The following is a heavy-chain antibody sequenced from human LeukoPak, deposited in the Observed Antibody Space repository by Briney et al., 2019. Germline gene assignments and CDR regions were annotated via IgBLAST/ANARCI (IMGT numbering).Heavy chain of an antibody. CDR3: ARHALSVTWVLLTPFDY. CDR1: GGSISINSYY. CDR2: IHYSGST. D-gene: IGHD1-26*01. Sequence: SETLSLTCTVSGGSISINSYYWGWIRQPPGKGLEWIGTIHYSGSTYYNPSLKSRVTISVDTSKNQFSLKLSSVTAADTAVYYCARHALSVTWVLLTPFDYWGQGTLVTVSS. J-gene: IGHJ4*02. V-gene: IGHV4-39*01.